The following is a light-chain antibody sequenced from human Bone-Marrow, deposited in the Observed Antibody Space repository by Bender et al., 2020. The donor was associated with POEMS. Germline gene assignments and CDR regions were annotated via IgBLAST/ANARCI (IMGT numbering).Light chain of an antibody. J-gene: IGLJ1*01. V-gene: IGLV3-21*01. CDR1: DIGSKS. CDR3: QAWDTGTAH. CDR2: EDS. Sequence: SYVLTQPPSVSVAPGKTARITCGGHDIGSKSVEWYQQKPGQAPVLVIYEDSDRPSGVPARFSGSKSGNTASLTISGLQAEDEADYFCQAWDTGTAHFGTGTKVTVL.